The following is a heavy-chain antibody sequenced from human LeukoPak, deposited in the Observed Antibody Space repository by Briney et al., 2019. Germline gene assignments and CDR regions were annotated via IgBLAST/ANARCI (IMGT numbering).Heavy chain of an antibody. D-gene: IGHD3-16*02. CDR2: ISSSGSTI. CDR1: GFTXSDYY. V-gene: IGHV3-11*01. Sequence: XXXSGFTXSDYYMSWIRQAPGKGLEWVSYISSSGSTIYYADSVKGRFTISRDKAKNSLYVKMNSLRAEDTDVYYCAXXXXXWXSYRWGQGTLVTVSS. J-gene: IGHJ4*02. CDR3: AXXXXXWXSYR.